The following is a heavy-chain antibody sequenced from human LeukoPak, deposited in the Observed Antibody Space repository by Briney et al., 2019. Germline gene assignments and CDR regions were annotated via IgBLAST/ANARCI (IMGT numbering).Heavy chain of an antibody. CDR2: ISSSSTTI. Sequence: GGSLRLSCAASGFAFSDYGMNWVRQAPGKGLEWVSYISSSSTTIYYADSVKGRFTISRDNGRKSLYLQMNSLRVEDTGLYYWASLRGFSYPWYFDLWARGTLVTVSS. CDR3: ASLRGFSYPWYFDL. D-gene: IGHD5-18*01. V-gene: IGHV3-48*01. J-gene: IGHJ2*01. CDR1: GFAFSDYG.